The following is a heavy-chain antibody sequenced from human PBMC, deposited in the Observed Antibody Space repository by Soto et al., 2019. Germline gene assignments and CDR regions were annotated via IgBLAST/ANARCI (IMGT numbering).Heavy chain of an antibody. V-gene: IGHV3-21*01. CDR2: ISSSSSYI. Sequence: EVQLVESGGGLVKPGGSLRLSCAASGFTFSSYSMNWVRQAPGKGLEWVSSISSSSSYIYYADSVKGRFTISRDNAKNPLYLQRNSLRAEDTAVYYCAKEAGELSTRSFDYWGQGTLVTVSS. D-gene: IGHD3-16*02. J-gene: IGHJ4*02. CDR1: GFTFSSYS. CDR3: AKEAGELSTRSFDY.